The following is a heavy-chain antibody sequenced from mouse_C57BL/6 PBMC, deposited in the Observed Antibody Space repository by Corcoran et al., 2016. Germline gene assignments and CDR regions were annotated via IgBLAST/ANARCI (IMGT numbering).Heavy chain of an antibody. V-gene: IGHV1-80*01. CDR2: IYPGDGDT. CDR1: GYAFSSYW. Sequence: QVQLQQSGAELVTPGASVKLSCKASGYAFSSYWMNWVKQRPGKGLEWIGQIYPGDGDTNYNGKFKGKATLTADKSSSTAYMQLSSLTSEDSAVYFCSRGGIYYGNFAWFAYWGQGTLVTVSA. J-gene: IGHJ3*01. D-gene: IGHD2-1*01. CDR3: SRGGIYYGNFAWFAY.